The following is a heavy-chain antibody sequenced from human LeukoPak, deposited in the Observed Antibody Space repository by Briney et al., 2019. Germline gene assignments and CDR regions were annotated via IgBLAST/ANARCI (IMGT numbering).Heavy chain of an antibody. J-gene: IGHJ4*02. V-gene: IGHV3-21*01. D-gene: IGHD6-19*01. CDR1: GFTFSSYS. CDR2: ISSSSSYI. CDR3: ARAPWAAVAPSLFFDY. Sequence: GGSLRLSCAASGFTFSSYSMNWVRQAPGKGLEWVSSISSSSSYIYYADSVKGRFTISRDNAKNSLYLQMNSLRAEDTAVYYCARAPWAAVAPSLFFDYWGQGTLVTVSS.